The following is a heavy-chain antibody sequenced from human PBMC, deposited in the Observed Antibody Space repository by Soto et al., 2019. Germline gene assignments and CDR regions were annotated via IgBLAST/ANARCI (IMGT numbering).Heavy chain of an antibody. J-gene: IGHJ4*02. Sequence: GGSLRLSCAASGFTFSSYGMHWVRQAPGKGLEWVAVISYDGSNKYYADPVKGRFTISRDNSKNTLYLQMNSLRAEDTAVYYCAKDAIRLRIAAAGTSGIHFDYWGQGTLVTVSS. CDR3: AKDAIRLRIAAAGTSGIHFDY. CDR1: GFTFSSYG. D-gene: IGHD6-13*01. V-gene: IGHV3-30*18. CDR2: ISYDGSNK.